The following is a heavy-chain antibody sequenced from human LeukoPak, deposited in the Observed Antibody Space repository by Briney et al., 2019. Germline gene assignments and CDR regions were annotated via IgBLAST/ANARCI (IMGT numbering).Heavy chain of an antibody. CDR2: ISAYNGNT. Sequence: ASVKVSCKASGYTFTSYGISWVRQAPGQGLEWMGWISAYNGNTNYAQKLQGGVTMTTDTSTSTAYMELRSLRSDDTAVYYCARDPGPIVVVITDYYYYGMDVWGQGTTVTVSS. CDR1: GYTFTSYG. D-gene: IGHD3-22*01. J-gene: IGHJ6*02. V-gene: IGHV1-18*01. CDR3: ARDPGPIVVVITDYYYYGMDV.